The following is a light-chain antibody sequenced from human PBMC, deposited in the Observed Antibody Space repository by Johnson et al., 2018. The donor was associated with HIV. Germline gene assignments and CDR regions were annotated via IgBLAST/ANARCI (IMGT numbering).Light chain of an antibody. CDR1: SSNIGNNY. CDR3: GTWDSSLSGGV. Sequence: QSVLTQPPSVSAAPGQKVTISCSGSSSNIGNNYVSWYQQFPGTAPKLLIYDNNKRPSGIPDRFSGSKSGTSATLGITGLQTGDEADYYCGTWDSSLSGGVFGTVTKVTVL. V-gene: IGLV1-51*01. CDR2: DNN. J-gene: IGLJ1*01.